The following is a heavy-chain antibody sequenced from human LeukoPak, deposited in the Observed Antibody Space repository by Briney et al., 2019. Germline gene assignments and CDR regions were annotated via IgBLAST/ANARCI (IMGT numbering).Heavy chain of an antibody. V-gene: IGHV4-34*01. Sequence: SETLSLTCAVYGGSFSGYYWSWIRQPPGKGLEWIGEINHSGSTNYNPSLKSRVTISVDTSKNQFSLKLSSVTAADTAVYYCASDRGYDAFDIWGQGTMVTVSS. CDR1: GGSFSGYY. CDR2: INHSGST. D-gene: IGHD3-16*01. CDR3: ASDRGYDAFDI. J-gene: IGHJ3*02.